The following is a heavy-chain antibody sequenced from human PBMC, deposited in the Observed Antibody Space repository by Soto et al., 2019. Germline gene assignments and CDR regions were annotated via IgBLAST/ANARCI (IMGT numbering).Heavy chain of an antibody. CDR1: GFTFSSYA. J-gene: IGHJ6*02. CDR3: AKACCFAYCGGDCYSRGHYYYGMDV. D-gene: IGHD2-21*02. Sequence: GGSLRLSCAASGFTFSSYAMSWVRQAPGKGLESVSAISGSGGSTYYADSVKGRFTISRDNSKNTLYLQMNSLRAEDTAVYYCAKACCFAYCGGDCYSRGHYYYGMDVWGQGTTVTVSS. CDR2: ISGSGGST. V-gene: IGHV3-23*01.